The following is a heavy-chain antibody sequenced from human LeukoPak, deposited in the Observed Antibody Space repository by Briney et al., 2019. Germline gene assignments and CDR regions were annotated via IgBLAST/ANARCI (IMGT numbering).Heavy chain of an antibody. V-gene: IGHV3-30*02. D-gene: IGHD2-2*01. J-gene: IGHJ5*02. Sequence: GGSLRLSCAASGFTFRNYGMHWVRQAPGKGLKWVAFIRYDGSNKNYADSVKGRFTISRDNSKDTLYLQMNSLRAEDTAVYYCAKDLISIVVVITPTPAWGQGTLVTVSS. CDR2: IRYDGSNK. CDR3: AKDLISIVVVITPTPA. CDR1: GFTFRNYG.